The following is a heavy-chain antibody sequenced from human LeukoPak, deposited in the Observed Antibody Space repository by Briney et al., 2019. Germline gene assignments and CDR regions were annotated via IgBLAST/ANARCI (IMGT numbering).Heavy chain of an antibody. CDR3: ARTGGYSYDQRHFDY. Sequence: SETLSLTCTVSGGSISSSSYYWGWIRQPPGKGLEWIGSIYYSGSTYYNPSLKSRVTISVDTSKNQFSLKLSSVTAADTAVYYCARTGGYSYDQRHFDYWGQGTLVTVSS. J-gene: IGHJ4*02. V-gene: IGHV4-39*07. CDR2: IYYSGST. CDR1: GGSISSSSYY. D-gene: IGHD5-18*01.